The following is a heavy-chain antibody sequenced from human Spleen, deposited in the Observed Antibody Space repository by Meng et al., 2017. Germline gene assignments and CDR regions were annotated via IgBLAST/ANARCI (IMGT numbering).Heavy chain of an antibody. CDR1: GFTFHSYW. D-gene: IGHD3-22*01. CDR2: MKQDGSEE. CDR3: VRDSNYYGSGRYFSYGLDV. V-gene: IGHV3-7*01. Sequence: GESLKISCAASGFTFHSYWMNWVRQAPGKGLQWVANMKQDGSEEYYVDSVKGRFTISRDNARDSLFLQMNSLRAEDTAVYYCVRDSNYYGSGRYFSYGLDVWGPGTMVTVXS. J-gene: IGHJ6*02.